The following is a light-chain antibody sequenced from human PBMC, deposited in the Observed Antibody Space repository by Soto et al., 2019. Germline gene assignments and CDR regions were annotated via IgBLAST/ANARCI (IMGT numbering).Light chain of an antibody. CDR3: QQYGNSPMYS. J-gene: IGKJ2*01. CDR2: DAS. CDR1: QSVTTN. V-gene: IGKV3-15*01. Sequence: EVVMTQSPATLSVSPGERVTFSCRASQSVTTNLAWYQHKPGQSPRLLISDASTGASGIPPRFSGSGSGTEFTLTIDRLQSADFAVYSCQQYGNSPMYSFGQGTKVDI.